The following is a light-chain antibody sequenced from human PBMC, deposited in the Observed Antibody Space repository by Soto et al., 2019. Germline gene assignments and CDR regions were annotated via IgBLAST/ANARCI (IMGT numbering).Light chain of an antibody. Sequence: DVVMTQTPLSLSVAPGQPASISCKSSQSLLHITGETFLFWYLQKPGQSPQLLIYEVSTRVSRVQDRFSGSGSGTDFTLEISRVETDDVGIDYCIQSTQLPPTFGQGTRLENK. V-gene: IGKV2D-29*02. J-gene: IGKJ5*01. CDR3: IQSTQLPPT. CDR1: QSLLHITGETF. CDR2: EVS.